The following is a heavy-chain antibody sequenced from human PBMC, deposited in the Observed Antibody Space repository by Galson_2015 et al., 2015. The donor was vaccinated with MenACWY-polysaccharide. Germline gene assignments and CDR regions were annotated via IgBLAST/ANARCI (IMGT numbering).Heavy chain of an antibody. J-gene: IGHJ6*02. D-gene: IGHD2-2*01. CDR1: GYTFTSYA. CDR2: INAGNGNT. CDR3: ARGQSRPSRYYGLDV. V-gene: IGHV1-3*01. Sequence: SVKVSCKASGYTFTSYAMHWVRQAPGQRLEWMGWINAGNGNTRNAQKFQGRVTMTSDTSMNTAYMELSSLGSEDTAVYYCARGQSRPSRYYGLDVWGQGTTVTVSS.